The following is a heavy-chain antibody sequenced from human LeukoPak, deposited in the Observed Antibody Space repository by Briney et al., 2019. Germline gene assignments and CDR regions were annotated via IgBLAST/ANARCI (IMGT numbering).Heavy chain of an antibody. J-gene: IGHJ6*03. CDR2: ISAYNGNT. CDR3: ARGRWSSGWYRGAYYMDV. CDR1: GYTFTSYG. V-gene: IGHV1-18*01. D-gene: IGHD6-19*01. Sequence: GASVKVSCKASGYTFTSYGISWVRQAPGQGLEWMGWISAYNGNTNYAQKLQGRVTMTTDTSTSTAYMELRSLRSDDTAVYYCARGRWSSGWYRGAYYMDVWGKGTTVTVSS.